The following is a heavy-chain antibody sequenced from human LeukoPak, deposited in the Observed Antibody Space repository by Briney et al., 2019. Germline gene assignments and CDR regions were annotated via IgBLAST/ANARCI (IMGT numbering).Heavy chain of an antibody. V-gene: IGHV3-21*01. CDR1: GFTFSSYS. J-gene: IGHJ4*02. CDR2: ISSSGSYI. CDR3: ARANWAGIEAPATDY. Sequence: GGSLRLSCAASGFTFSSYSMNWVRQAPGKGLEWVSSISSSGSYIYYADSVKGRFTISRDNSKNTLFLQMNSLRTEDTAVYFCARANWAGIEAPATDYWGQGTLVTVSS. D-gene: IGHD2-15*01.